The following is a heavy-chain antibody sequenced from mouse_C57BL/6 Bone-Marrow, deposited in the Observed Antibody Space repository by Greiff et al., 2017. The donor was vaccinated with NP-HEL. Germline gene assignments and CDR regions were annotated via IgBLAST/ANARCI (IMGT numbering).Heavy chain of an antibody. CDR2: ISYDGSN. D-gene: IGHD2-3*01. Sequence: EVQVVESGPGLVKPSQSLSLTCSVTGYSITSGYYWNWIRQFPGNKLEWMGYISYDGSNNYNPSLKNRISITRDTSKNQFFLKLNSVTTEDTATYYCARDGYYENFDYWGQGTTLTVSS. CDR1: GYSITSGYY. CDR3: ARDGYYENFDY. J-gene: IGHJ2*01. V-gene: IGHV3-6*01.